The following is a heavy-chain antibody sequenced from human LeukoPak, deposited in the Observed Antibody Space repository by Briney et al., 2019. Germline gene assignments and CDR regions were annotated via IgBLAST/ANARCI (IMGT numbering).Heavy chain of an antibody. D-gene: IGHD3-3*01. J-gene: IGHJ4*02. CDR2: IKQDGSEK. V-gene: IGHV3-7*01. CDR1: GGSFSGYY. Sequence: ETLSLTCAVYGGSFSGYYWSWVRQAPGKGLEWVANIKQDGSEKYYVDSVKGRFTISRDNAKNSLYLQMNSLRAEDTAVYYCAREYDFWSGYYTSDYWGQGTLVTVSS. CDR3: AREYDFWSGYYTSDY.